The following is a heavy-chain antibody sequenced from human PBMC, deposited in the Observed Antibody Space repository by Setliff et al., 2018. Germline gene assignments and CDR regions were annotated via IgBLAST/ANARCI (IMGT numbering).Heavy chain of an antibody. D-gene: IGHD3-10*01. J-gene: IGHJ4*02. Sequence: PSETLSLTCTVSGGSVNSHYWSWIRQPPGKGLEWIGFIFYSGDTKSNPSLKSRVTMSVDTSKNQFSLRLTSVTAADTAAYYCARDRTFYGSGTYTRWFDYWGQGTLVTVSS. V-gene: IGHV4-59*02. CDR2: IFYSGDT. CDR1: GGSVNSHY. CDR3: ARDRTFYGSGTYTRWFDY.